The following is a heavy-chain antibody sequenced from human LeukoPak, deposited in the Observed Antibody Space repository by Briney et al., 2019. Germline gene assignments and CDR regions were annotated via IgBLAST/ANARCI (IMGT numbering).Heavy chain of an antibody. CDR1: GYTFTSYG. D-gene: IGHD6-19*01. V-gene: IGHV1-18*01. CDR2: ISAYNGNT. Sequence: ASVTVSCKASGYTFTSYGISWVRQAPGQGLEWMGWISAYNGNTNYAQKLQGRVIMTTDTSTSTAYMELRSLRSDDTAVYYCARIYLGYSSGWYPLDYWGQGTLVTVSS. CDR3: ARIYLGYSSGWYPLDY. J-gene: IGHJ4*02.